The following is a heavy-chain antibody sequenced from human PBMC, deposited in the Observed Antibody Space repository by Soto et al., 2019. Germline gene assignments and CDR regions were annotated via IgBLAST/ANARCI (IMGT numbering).Heavy chain of an antibody. CDR1: GFTVSSNY. CDR3: AREGAARPIPNHQYYYYYGMDV. Sequence: EVQLLETGGGLIQPGGSLRLSCAASGFTVSSNYMSWVRQAPGKGLEWGSVIYSGGSTYYADSVKGRFTISRDNSKNTLYLQMNSLRAEDTAVYYCAREGAARPIPNHQYYYYYGMDVWGQGATDTVSS. V-gene: IGHV3-53*02. D-gene: IGHD6-6*01. J-gene: IGHJ6*02. CDR2: IYSGGST.